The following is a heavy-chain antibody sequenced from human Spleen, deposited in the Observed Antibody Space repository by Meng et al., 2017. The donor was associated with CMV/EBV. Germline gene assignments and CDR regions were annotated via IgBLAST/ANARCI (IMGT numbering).Heavy chain of an antibody. J-gene: IGHJ5*02. CDR3: ARDRGYYDSSGYYQNWFDP. CDR1: XXSVPSNSAA. V-gene: IGHV6-1*01. CDR2: TYYRSKWYN. Sequence: QVQLQQSGPGLVKPSQTLSLTCAXXXXSVPSNSAAWNWIRQSPSRGLEWLGRTYYRSKWYNDYAVSVKSRITINPDTSKNQFSLQLNSVTPEDTAVYYCARDRGYYDSSGYYQNWFDPWGQGTLVTVSS. D-gene: IGHD3-22*01.